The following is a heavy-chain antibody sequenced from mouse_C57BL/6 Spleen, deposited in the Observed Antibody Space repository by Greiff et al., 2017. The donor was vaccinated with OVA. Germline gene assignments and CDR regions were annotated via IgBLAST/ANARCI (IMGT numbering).Heavy chain of an antibody. CDR3: ARRITTGAMDY. CDR2: IYPGDGDT. J-gene: IGHJ4*01. Sequence: QVQLKQSGPELVKPGASVKISCKASGYAFSSSWMNWVKQRPGKGLEWIGRIYPGDGDTNYNGKFKGKATLTADKSSSTAYMQLSSLTSEDSAVYFCARRITTGAMDYWGQGTSVTVSS. CDR1: GYAFSSSW. D-gene: IGHD1-1*01. V-gene: IGHV1-82*01.